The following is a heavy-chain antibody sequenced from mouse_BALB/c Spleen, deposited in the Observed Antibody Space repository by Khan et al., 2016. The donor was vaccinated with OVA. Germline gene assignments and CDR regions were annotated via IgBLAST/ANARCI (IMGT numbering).Heavy chain of an antibody. V-gene: IGHV3-2*02. CDR1: GYSITSDYA. Sequence: EVKLLESGPGLVKPSQSLSLTCTVTGYSITSDYAWNWFRQFPGNKLEWMGYISYSGSTNYNPSLKSRISITRDTSKNQFFLQLNSVTTEDTATYYCARDGSRYNYAMDYWGQGTSVTVSS. D-gene: IGHD2-3*01. CDR2: ISYSGST. J-gene: IGHJ4*01. CDR3: ARDGSRYNYAMDY.